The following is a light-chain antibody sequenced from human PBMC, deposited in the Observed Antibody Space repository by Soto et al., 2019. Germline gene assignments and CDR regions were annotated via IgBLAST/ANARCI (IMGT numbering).Light chain of an antibody. CDR3: QQYFDVPFT. J-gene: IGKJ4*01. V-gene: IGKV4-1*01. CDR2: WAS. Sequence: DIVMTQSPDSLAVSLGERAPMHCNCSRRVLYKSNNKNHLAWYQQKPGQPPQLIIYWASTRESGVPERFSGSGSGTDFTLTISSLEAEDVAFYWCQQYFDVPFTFGGGTKVDIK. CDR1: RRVLYKSNNKNH.